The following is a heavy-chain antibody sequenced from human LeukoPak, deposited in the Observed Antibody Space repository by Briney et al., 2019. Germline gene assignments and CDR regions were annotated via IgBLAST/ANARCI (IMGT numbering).Heavy chain of an antibody. CDR1: GGSIRSGSYK. V-gene: IGHV4-61*02. D-gene: IGHD2-21*01. J-gene: IGHJ6*03. CDR3: ARESRQRVIYYYYMGV. CDR2: IYTSGST. Sequence: SETLSLTCTVSGGSIRSGSYKWSWIRQPAGKGLEWIGRIYTSGSTNYNPSLKSRVTMSVDTSKNQFSLKLSSVTAADTAVYYCARESRQRVIYYYYMGVWGKGTTVTVSS.